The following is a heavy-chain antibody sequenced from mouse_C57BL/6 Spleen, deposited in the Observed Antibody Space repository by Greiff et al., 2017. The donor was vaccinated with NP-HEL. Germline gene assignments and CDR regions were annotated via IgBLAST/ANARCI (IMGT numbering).Heavy chain of an antibody. CDR1: GYAFSSSW. Sequence: QVQLKQSGPELVKPGASVKISCKASGYAFSSSWMNWVKQRPGKGLEWIGRIYPGDGDTNYNGKFKGKATLTADKSSSTAYMQLSSLTSEDSAVYFCAREVITTVVAPFAYWGQGTLVTVSA. D-gene: IGHD1-1*01. CDR2: IYPGDGDT. V-gene: IGHV1-82*01. J-gene: IGHJ3*01. CDR3: AREVITTVVAPFAY.